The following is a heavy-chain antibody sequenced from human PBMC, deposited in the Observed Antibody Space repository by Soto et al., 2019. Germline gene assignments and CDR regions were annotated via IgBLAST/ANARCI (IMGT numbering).Heavy chain of an antibody. CDR3: ARPSKEWLANDAFDI. CDR1: GGSISNSY. D-gene: IGHD6-19*01. J-gene: IGHJ3*02. V-gene: IGHV4-59*08. CDR2: IFRTGST. Sequence: PSETLSLTCTVSGGSISNSYWSWIRQPPGKGLEWIGFIFRTGSTNYNPSVKSRVTMSVDTSKNQFSLNLRSVTAADTAVYYCARPSKEWLANDAFDIWGQGTMVTVS.